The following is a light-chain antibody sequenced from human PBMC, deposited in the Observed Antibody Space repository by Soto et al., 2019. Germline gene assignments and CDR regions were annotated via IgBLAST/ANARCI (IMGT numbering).Light chain of an antibody. CDR2: ANA. CDR1: SSNIGKNY. Sequence: TQPPSVSETPGQRVTISCSGISSNIGKNYVYWYQQLPGTAPKLLIYANAQRPSGVPDRFSGSKSGTSASLAISGLRSEHEAESYCAVWDASLSGYVFGTGTKVTVL. V-gene: IGLV1-47*02. J-gene: IGLJ1*01. CDR3: AVWDASLSGYV.